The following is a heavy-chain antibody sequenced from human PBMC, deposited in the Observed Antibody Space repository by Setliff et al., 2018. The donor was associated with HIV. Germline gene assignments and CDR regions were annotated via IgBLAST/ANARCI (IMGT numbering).Heavy chain of an antibody. V-gene: IGHV3-30*04. Sequence: GGSLRLSCAGSGFTFNTCAMNWVRQAPGKGLEWVAVISYDGSSTSYADSVKGRFTISRDNAKNTLYLQMNSLRAEDTAVYYCARARRSGFPNDYWGQGTLVTVSS. D-gene: IGHD6-19*01. CDR3: ARARRSGFPNDY. J-gene: IGHJ4*02. CDR2: ISYDGSST. CDR1: GFTFNTCA.